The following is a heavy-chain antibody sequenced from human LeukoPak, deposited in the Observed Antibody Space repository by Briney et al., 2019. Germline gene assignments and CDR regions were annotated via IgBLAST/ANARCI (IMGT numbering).Heavy chain of an antibody. V-gene: IGHV3-48*04. D-gene: IGHD2-15*01. CDR2: ISSGGSPI. J-gene: IGHJ4*02. CDR3: ASWAIVASSLFDY. Sequence: GGSLRLSCAASGFTFSSYGMHWVRQAPGKGLEWVSYISSGGSPIYYADSVKGRFTISRDNAKNSLYLQMNSLRAEDTAVYYCASWAIVASSLFDYWGQGTLVTVSS. CDR1: GFTFSSYG.